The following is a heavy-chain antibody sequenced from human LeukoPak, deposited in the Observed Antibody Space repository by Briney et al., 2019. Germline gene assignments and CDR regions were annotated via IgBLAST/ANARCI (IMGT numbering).Heavy chain of an antibody. CDR3: ARHSSSGSYYAYYYYGLDV. CDR1: GGSISSYY. V-gene: IGHV4-59*08. Sequence: PSETLSLTCTVSGGSISSYYWSWIRQAPGKGLEWIGYIYYSGSTNYNPSLKSRVTLSVDTSKNQFSLKLSSVTAADTAVYYCARHSSSGSYYAYYYYGLDVWGQGTTVTVSS. J-gene: IGHJ6*02. CDR2: IYYSGST. D-gene: IGHD1-26*01.